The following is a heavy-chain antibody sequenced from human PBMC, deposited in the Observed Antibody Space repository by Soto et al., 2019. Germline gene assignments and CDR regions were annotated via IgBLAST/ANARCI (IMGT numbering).Heavy chain of an antibody. V-gene: IGHV1-2*04. CDR2: INPNSGGT. CDR1: GYTFTGYY. Sequence: GASVKVSCKASGYTFTGYYMHWVRQAPGQGLEWMGWINPNSGGTNYAQKFQGWVTMTRDTSISTAYMELSRLRSDDTAVYYCARNQNSARGHYDFWSGYYLDYYYYGMDVWGQGTTVTVSS. J-gene: IGHJ6*02. D-gene: IGHD3-3*01. CDR3: ARNQNSARGHYDFWSGYYLDYYYYGMDV.